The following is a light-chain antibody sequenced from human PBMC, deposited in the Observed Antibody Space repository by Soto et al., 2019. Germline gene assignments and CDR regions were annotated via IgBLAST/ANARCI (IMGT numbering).Light chain of an antibody. V-gene: IGKV3-11*01. CDR2: DAS. J-gene: IGKJ4*01. CDR1: QSINNY. CDR3: QCRGIWPPGAT. Sequence: EIVLTQSPVTLSLSPGERATLSCRASQSINNYLAWYQQKPGQPPRLLIYDASNRATAIPVRFSGSGSGTDFTLTFSSLEPEDSAVYYCQCRGIWPPGATFGGGTKVEIK.